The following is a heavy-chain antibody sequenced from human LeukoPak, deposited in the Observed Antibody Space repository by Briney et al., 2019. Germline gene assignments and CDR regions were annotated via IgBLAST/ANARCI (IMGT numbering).Heavy chain of an antibody. D-gene: IGHD4/OR15-4a*01. J-gene: IGHJ4*02. CDR3: ARDDYGSDY. V-gene: IGHV1-8*02. Sequence: ASVKVSCKASGYAFTSFDINWVRQATGQGLEWMGWMNPNIGDRGYAQKLQGRVTMTTDTSTSTAYMELRSLRSDDTAMYYCARDDYGSDYWGQGTLVTVSS. CDR1: GYAFTSFD. CDR2: MNPNIGDR.